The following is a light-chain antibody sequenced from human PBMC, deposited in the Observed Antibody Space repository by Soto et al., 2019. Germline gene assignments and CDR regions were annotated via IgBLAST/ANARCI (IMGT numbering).Light chain of an antibody. V-gene: IGKV3-15*01. CDR1: ESLSTY. CDR2: GAS. CDR3: QSYNDWPFT. Sequence: EIVMTQSPATLSVSPGERVTLSCRASESLSTYLAWYQQKPGQAPRLLIYGASTKATGIPARFSGSGSATDFILTISSLQSEDFAVYYCQSYNDWPFTFGQGTKADIK. J-gene: IGKJ2*01.